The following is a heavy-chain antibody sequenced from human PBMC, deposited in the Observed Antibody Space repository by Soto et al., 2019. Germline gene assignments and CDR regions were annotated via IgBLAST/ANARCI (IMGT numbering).Heavy chain of an antibody. CDR2: ISAFNGNT. Sequence: QVQLVHSGGEVKKPGASVKVSCKPSGYTFTNYGISWVRQAPGQGLEWMGWISAFNGNTKYAQKFQGRVTLTTDTSTSTAYMELRSLRYDDTAVYYCARDAGGGSYLAYWGQGTLVTVSS. V-gene: IGHV1-18*01. J-gene: IGHJ4*02. CDR3: ARDAGGGSYLAY. CDR1: GYTFTNYG. D-gene: IGHD1-26*01.